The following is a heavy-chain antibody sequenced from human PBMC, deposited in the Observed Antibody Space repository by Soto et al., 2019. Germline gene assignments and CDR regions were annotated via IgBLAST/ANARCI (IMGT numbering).Heavy chain of an antibody. J-gene: IGHJ5*02. V-gene: IGHV1-69*01. CDR1: GGTFSRDA. Sequence: QVQLVQSGAEVKKPGSSVKVSCKASGGTFSRDAISWVRQAPGQGLEWMGRIIPMFGTAKYAQKLQGRLTITADESTSTAYMELRSLRSEDTAMYYCGRGVVVVAASQLGWFDPWGQGTLVTVSS. CDR3: GRGVVVVAASQLGWFDP. CDR2: IIPMFGTA. D-gene: IGHD2-15*01.